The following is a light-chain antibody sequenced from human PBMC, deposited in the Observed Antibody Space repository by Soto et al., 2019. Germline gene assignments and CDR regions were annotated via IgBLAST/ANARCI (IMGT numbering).Light chain of an antibody. Sequence: QSALTQPASVSGSPGQSITISCTGTSSDVVSYNLVSWYQQHPGKAPNLMIYEGSKRPSGVSNRFSGSKSGNTASLTISGFQAEDEADYYCCSYAGSSTYVFGTGTKVTVL. CDR1: SSDVVSYNL. J-gene: IGLJ1*01. CDR3: CSYAGSSTYV. V-gene: IGLV2-23*01. CDR2: EGS.